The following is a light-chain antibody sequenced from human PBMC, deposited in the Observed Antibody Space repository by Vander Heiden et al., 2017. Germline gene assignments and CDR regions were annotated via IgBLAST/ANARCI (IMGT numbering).Light chain of an antibody. Sequence: DIVMTQSPDPLDVSLGERATINCKSSQNILYNTNNKNYLAWYQQKPGQPPKLLIYWASIRESGVPDRFSGSGSGTDFTLTITSLQDEDVAVYFCQQYYDAPWTFGQGTKVDIK. CDR3: QQYYDAPWT. V-gene: IGKV4-1*01. CDR2: WAS. J-gene: IGKJ1*01. CDR1: QNILYNTNNKNY.